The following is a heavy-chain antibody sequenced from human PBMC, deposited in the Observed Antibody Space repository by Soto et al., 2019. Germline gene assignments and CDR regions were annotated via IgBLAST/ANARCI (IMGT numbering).Heavy chain of an antibody. CDR1: GGTFSSYA. CDR3: ARDGSASYYPTGSDY. D-gene: IGHD3-10*01. V-gene: IGHV1-69*06. CDR2: IIPIFDTA. Sequence: QVQLVQSGAEVKKPGSSVKVSCKASGGTFSSYAISWVRQAPGQGLEWMGGIIPIFDTANYAQKFQGRVTITADKSTSPAYMELSSLRSEDTSVYYCARDGSASYYPTGSDYWGQGTLVTVSS. J-gene: IGHJ4*02.